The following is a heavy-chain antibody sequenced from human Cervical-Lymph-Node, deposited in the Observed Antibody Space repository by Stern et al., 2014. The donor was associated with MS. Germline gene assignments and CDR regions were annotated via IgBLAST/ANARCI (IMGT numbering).Heavy chain of an antibody. Sequence: QVTLQESGPVLVKPTETLTLTCSVSGFSLSNSAMGVSWIRQPPGKALECLAHIFSTDETAYTTSLKSRLTISKDTSKSQVVLTMTNVDPVDTATYYCARMREYCSGGICFAGYYDYWGQGTLVTVSS. J-gene: IGHJ4*02. CDR3: ARMREYCSGGICFAGYYDY. D-gene: IGHD2-15*01. V-gene: IGHV2-26*01. CDR2: IFSTDET. CDR1: GFSLSNSAMG.